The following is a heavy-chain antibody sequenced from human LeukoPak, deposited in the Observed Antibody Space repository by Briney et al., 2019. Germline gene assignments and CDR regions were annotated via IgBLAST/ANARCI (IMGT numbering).Heavy chain of an antibody. V-gene: IGHV1-69*06. CDR3: ARGLPAAMLTYYYYYMDV. J-gene: IGHJ6*03. D-gene: IGHD2-2*01. CDR2: IIPIFGTA. Sequence: GSSVKVSCKASGGTFSSYAISWVRQAPGQGLEWMGGIIPIFGTANYAQKFHGRVTITADKSTSTAYMELSSLRSEDTAVYYCARGLPAAMLTYYYYYMDVWGKGTTVTVSS. CDR1: GGTFSSYA.